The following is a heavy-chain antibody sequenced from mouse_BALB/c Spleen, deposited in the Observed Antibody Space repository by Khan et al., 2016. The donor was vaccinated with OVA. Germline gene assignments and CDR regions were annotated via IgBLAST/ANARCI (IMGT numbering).Heavy chain of an antibody. V-gene: IGHV1-77*01. CDR1: GYTFTDYT. CDR2: IYPGSNNT. J-gene: IGHJ3*01. Sequence: QVQLQQPGAELARPGASVKLSCKASGYTFTDYTINWVKQRTGQGLEWIGEIYPGSNNTYYNEKFKGKATLTADKSSSTAYMQLSSLTSEDSAVYFCARKCGACFPYWGKGTLVTVSA. CDR3: ARKCGACFPY.